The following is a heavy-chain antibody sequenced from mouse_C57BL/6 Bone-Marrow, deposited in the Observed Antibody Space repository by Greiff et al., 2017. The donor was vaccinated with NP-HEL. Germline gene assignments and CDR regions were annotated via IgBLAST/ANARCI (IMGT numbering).Heavy chain of an antibody. Sequence: EVMLVESGGGLVKPGGSLKLSCAASGFTFSDYGMHWVRQAPEKGLEWVAYISSGSSTIYYADTVKGRFTISRDNAKNTLFLQMTSLRSEDTAMYYCARRGPYYYGSSYDYFDYWGQGTTLTVSS. J-gene: IGHJ2*01. CDR2: ISSGSSTI. V-gene: IGHV5-17*01. D-gene: IGHD1-1*01. CDR3: ARRGPYYYGSSYDYFDY. CDR1: GFTFSDYG.